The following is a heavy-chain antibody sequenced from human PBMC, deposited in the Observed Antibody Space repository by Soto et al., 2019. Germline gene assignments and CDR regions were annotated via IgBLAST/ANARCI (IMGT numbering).Heavy chain of an antibody. D-gene: IGHD1-26*01. V-gene: IGHV3-30*18. Sequence: PGGSLRLSCAASGFTLNSYGMHWVRQAPGKGLEWVAVISFQGSFIKYADSVEGRFTISRDNDKSTVSLEMNNLGAEDTALYYCAKQGSPGVGDIPYYFDSWGQGTLVTVSS. CDR2: ISFQGSFI. CDR1: GFTLNSYG. CDR3: AKQGSPGVGDIPYYFDS. J-gene: IGHJ4*02.